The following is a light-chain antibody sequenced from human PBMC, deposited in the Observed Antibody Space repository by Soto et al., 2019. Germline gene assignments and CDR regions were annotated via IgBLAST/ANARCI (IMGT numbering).Light chain of an antibody. CDR1: QTLNSY. V-gene: IGKV3-11*01. CDR3: QQRRDWPRT. Sequence: EIVLTQSPATLSLSPGERATLSCRASQTLNSYLVWYQQKPGQAPRLLIYDASSRANGVPARFSGSGSETAFTLTISSLQPEDFAIYYCQQRRDWPRTFGGGTKVE. CDR2: DAS. J-gene: IGKJ4*02.